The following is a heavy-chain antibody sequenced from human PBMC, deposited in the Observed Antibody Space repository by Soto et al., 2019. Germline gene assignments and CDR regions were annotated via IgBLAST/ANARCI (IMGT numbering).Heavy chain of an antibody. D-gene: IGHD3-16*01. Sequence: AWGSLRLSCAASVFTFRSYSMNWCRQAPGKGLEWVSCISSSSSYIYYADSVKGRFTISRDNAKNSLYLQMNSLRAEDTAVYYCARDEAMISGYGMDVWGQGTTVTVSS. CDR3: ARDEAMISGYGMDV. CDR2: ISSSSSYI. CDR1: VFTFRSYS. V-gene: IGHV3-21*01. J-gene: IGHJ6*02.